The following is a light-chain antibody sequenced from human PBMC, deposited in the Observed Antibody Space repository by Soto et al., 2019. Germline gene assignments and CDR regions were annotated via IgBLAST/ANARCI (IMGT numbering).Light chain of an antibody. CDR2: GNN. J-gene: IGLJ2*01. Sequence: QSVLTQPPSVSGAPGQRVTISCTGSRSNIGAGYDVHWYQQLPGTAPKVLVYGNNNRPSGVPDRFSGSKSGTSASLAITGLQTGDEADYYCATWDSSLSAVVVGGGTKLTVL. V-gene: IGLV1-40*01. CDR3: ATWDSSLSAVV. CDR1: RSNIGAGYD.